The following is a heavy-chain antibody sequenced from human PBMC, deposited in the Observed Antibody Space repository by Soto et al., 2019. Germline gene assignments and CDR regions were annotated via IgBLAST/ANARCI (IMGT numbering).Heavy chain of an antibody. V-gene: IGHV1-69*01. CDR1: GGTFSSYS. CDR2: IIPIFGTA. CDR3: ARDGGRHSGGMDY. J-gene: IGHJ4*02. D-gene: IGHD1-26*01. Sequence: QVQLVQSGAEVKKPGSSVNVSCKASGGTFSSYSINWVRQAPGQGLEWMGEIIPIFGTANYAQKFQGRVTITADEATSTAYMELSSLRSEDTAVYYCARDGGRHSGGMDYRGQGTLVTVSS.